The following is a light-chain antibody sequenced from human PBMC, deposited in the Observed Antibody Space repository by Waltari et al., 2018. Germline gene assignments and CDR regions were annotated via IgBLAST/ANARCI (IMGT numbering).Light chain of an antibody. Sequence: SSELTQDPAVSVALGQTVTITCQGDSLRSYYASWYQQKPGQAPVLVIYGKDNRPSGGPARFSGSNSGSTSSLHSTGAQAEDEADYYCTSRDSSGDHLIFGGGTRLTVL. CDR3: TSRDSSGDHLI. CDR2: GKD. V-gene: IGLV3-19*01. CDR1: SLRSYY. J-gene: IGLJ2*01.